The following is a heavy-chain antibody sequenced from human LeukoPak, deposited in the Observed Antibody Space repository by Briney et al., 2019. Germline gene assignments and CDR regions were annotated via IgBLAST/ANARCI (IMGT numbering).Heavy chain of an antibody. CDR3: ARDPRGYCSSTSCYYGMDV. D-gene: IGHD2-2*01. Sequence: GASVKVSCKASGYTFTSYGISWVRQAPGQGLEWMGWISAYNGNTNYAQKLQGRVTMTTDTSTSTAYMELRSLRSDDTAVYYCARDPRGYCSSTSCYYGMDVWGQGTTVTVSS. CDR2: ISAYNGNT. J-gene: IGHJ6*02. V-gene: IGHV1-18*01. CDR1: GYTFTSYG.